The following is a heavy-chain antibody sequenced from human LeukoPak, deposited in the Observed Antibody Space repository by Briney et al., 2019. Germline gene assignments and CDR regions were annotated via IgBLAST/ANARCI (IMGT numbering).Heavy chain of an antibody. Sequence: GGSLRLSCAASGFTFSSYAMSWVRQAPGKGLEWVSAISGSGGSTYYADSVKGRFTISRDNSKNTLFLQMTNLRADDTAVYYCAKYRTTSVPPRTFDYWGQGTLVTVSS. V-gene: IGHV3-23*01. J-gene: IGHJ4*02. CDR1: GFTFSSYA. CDR2: ISGSGGST. CDR3: AKYRTTSVPPRTFDY. D-gene: IGHD1-14*01.